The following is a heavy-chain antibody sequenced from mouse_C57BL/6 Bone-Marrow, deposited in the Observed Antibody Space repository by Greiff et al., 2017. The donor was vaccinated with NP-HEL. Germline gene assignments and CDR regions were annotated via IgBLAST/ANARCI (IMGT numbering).Heavy chain of an antibody. CDR1: GFTFSSYG. CDR3: ARQGHYYGSTLDY. V-gene: IGHV5-6*01. D-gene: IGHD1-1*01. Sequence: EVHLVESGGDLVKPGGSLKLSCAASGFTFSSYGMSWVRQTPDKRLEWVATISSGGSYTYYPDSVKGRFTISRDNAKNTLYLQMSSLKSEDTAMYYCARQGHYYGSTLDYWGQGTTLTVSS. CDR2: ISSGGSYT. J-gene: IGHJ2*01.